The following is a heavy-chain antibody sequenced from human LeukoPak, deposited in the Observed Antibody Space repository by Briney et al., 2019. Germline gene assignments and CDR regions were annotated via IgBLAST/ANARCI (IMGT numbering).Heavy chain of an antibody. V-gene: IGHV4-30-4*01. J-gene: IGHJ5*02. D-gene: IGHD4-17*01. CDR2: IYYTGST. CDR3: ARGETDYGDYVGFDP. Sequence: PSETLSLTCTVSGGSITSGDYYWSWIRQPPGKGLEWIGYIYYTGSTYYSPSLKSRLTISIDTSKNQFSLKLSSVTAADTAVYYCARGETDYGDYVGFDPWGQGTLVTVSS. CDR1: GGSITSGDYY.